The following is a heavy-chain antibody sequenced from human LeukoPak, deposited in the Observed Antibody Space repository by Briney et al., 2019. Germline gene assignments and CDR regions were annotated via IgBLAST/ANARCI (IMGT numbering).Heavy chain of an antibody. CDR2: ISSSSRYI. CDR3: ARDSKRTYYYDNSGYPDAFDI. Sequence: LSLTCAVSGYSISSSNWWGWFRQPPGKGLEWVSSISSSSRYIYYAASVRGRFTISRDNAKNSLYLQMNSLRGEDTAVYYCARDSKRTYYYDNSGYPDAFDIWGQGTMVTVSS. D-gene: IGHD3-22*01. V-gene: IGHV3-21*01. J-gene: IGHJ3*02. CDR1: GYSISSSNW.